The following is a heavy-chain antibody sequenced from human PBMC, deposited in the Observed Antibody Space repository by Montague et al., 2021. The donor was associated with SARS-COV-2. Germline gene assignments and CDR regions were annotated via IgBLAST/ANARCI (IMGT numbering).Heavy chain of an antibody. CDR2: IHHGGST. CDR3: ARLGDGVVPSPILGVGPYYSYYYMDV. Sequence: ETMSLTCAVHGGSFSTYSWNWIRQPPGKGLEWIGEIHHGGSTNYNPSLKSQVTISADTYKNQFSLKLTSGAAADTAVYYCARLGDGVVPSPILGVGPYYSYYYMDVWGKGTTVTVSS. J-gene: IGHJ6*03. D-gene: IGHD3-10*01. CDR1: GGSFSTYS. V-gene: IGHV4-34*01.